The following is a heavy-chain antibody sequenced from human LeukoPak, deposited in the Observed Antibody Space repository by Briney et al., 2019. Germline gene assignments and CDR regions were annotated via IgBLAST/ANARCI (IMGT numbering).Heavy chain of an antibody. CDR3: ARGGPYCSSTSCYEDDAFDI. D-gene: IGHD2-2*01. Sequence: SVKVSCKASGDTFSSYAISWVRQAPGQGVEWMGGIIPIFGTANYAQKFQGRVTITADKSTSTAYMELSSLRSEDTAVYYCARGGPYCSSTSCYEDDAFDIWGQGTMVTVSS. CDR2: IIPIFGTA. CDR1: GDTFSSYA. V-gene: IGHV1-69*06. J-gene: IGHJ3*02.